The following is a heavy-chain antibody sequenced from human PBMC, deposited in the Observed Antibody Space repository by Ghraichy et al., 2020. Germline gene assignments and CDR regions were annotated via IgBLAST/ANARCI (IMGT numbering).Heavy chain of an antibody. CDR1: GYTFISYA. CDR2: IIAGNGNT. CDR3: ARLSRVHSSGWYYFDY. D-gene: IGHD6-19*01. Sequence: ASVKVSCKASGYTFISYALHWVRQAPGQRLEWMGWIIAGNGNTQYAQKFQGRVTITRGTSASTAYMELSSLRSEDTAVYYCARLSRVHSSGWYYFDYWCQGTLVTVSS. J-gene: IGHJ4*02. V-gene: IGHV1-3*01.